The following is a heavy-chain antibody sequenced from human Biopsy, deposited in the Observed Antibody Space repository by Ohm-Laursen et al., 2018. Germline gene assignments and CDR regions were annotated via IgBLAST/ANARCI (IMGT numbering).Heavy chain of an antibody. CDR1: GDSISSYY. Sequence: SDTLSLTCTVSGDSISSYYWSWIRQPPGQGLVWIGYVYYTGSTDYNPSLQSRVTISVDTSKNHFSLRLRSVTPADTAIYYCARDRGYYSDRTVPGYFDLWGRGTLVTVSS. V-gene: IGHV4-59*01. CDR2: VYYTGST. J-gene: IGHJ2*01. CDR3: ARDRGYYSDRTVPGYFDL. D-gene: IGHD3-22*01.